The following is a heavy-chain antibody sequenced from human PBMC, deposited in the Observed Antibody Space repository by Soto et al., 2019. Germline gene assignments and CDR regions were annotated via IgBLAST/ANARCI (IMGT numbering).Heavy chain of an antibody. CDR1: GGSISSGGYY. Sequence: SETLSLTCTVSGGSISSGGYYWSWIRQHPGKGLEWIGYIYYSGSTYYSPSLKSRVTISLDTSKNQFSLKLSSVTAADTAVYYCARDSPYDFWSGYSNAFEIWGQGTMVTVSS. CDR2: IYYSGST. V-gene: IGHV4-31*03. CDR3: ARDSPYDFWSGYSNAFEI. J-gene: IGHJ3*02. D-gene: IGHD3-3*01.